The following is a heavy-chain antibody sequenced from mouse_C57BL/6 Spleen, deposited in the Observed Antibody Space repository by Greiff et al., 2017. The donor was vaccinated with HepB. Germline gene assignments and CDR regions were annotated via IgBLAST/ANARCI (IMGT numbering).Heavy chain of an antibody. CDR2: IYPGSGST. CDR1: GYTFTSYW. Sequence: VQLQQPGAELVKPGASVKMSCKASGYTFTSYWITWVKQRPGQGLEWIGDIYPGSGSTNYNEKFKSKATLTVDTSSSTAYMQLSSLTSEDSAVDYCARSGSSERGFAYWGQGTLVTVSA. V-gene: IGHV1-55*01. J-gene: IGHJ3*01. D-gene: IGHD1-1*01. CDR3: ARSGSSERGFAY.